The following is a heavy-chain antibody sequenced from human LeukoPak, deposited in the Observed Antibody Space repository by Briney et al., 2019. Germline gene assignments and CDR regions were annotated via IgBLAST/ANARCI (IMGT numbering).Heavy chain of an antibody. CDR1: GGPISSSSYY. CDR3: ARHGVRGYYYGSGSYSNWFDP. J-gene: IGHJ5*02. V-gene: IGHV4-39*01. CDR2: IYYSGST. D-gene: IGHD3-10*01. Sequence: PSETLSLTCTVSGGPISSSSYYWGWIRQPPGKGLEWIGSIYYSGSTYYNPSLKSRVTISVDTSKNQFSLKLSSVTAADTAVYYCARHGVRGYYYGSGSYSNWFDPWGQGTLVTVSS.